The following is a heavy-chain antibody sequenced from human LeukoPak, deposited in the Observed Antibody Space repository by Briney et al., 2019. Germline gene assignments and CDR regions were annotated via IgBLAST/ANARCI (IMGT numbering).Heavy chain of an antibody. Sequence: GGSLKLSCAASGFTFSSYAMRWVRQAPGKGLEWVSTISGSGGSTYYADSVKGRFTISRDNSKNTLYLQLNSLTAEDTAAYYCARGDRDPFDYWGQGTLVTVSS. J-gene: IGHJ4*02. D-gene: IGHD2-21*02. CDR1: GFTFSSYA. CDR3: ARGDRDPFDY. CDR2: ISGSGGST. V-gene: IGHV3-23*01.